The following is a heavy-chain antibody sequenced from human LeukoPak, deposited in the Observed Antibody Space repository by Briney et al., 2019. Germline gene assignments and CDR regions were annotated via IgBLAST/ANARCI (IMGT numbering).Heavy chain of an antibody. D-gene: IGHD3-22*01. CDR3: ASSRGYYDSSGYYQNYYYGMDV. J-gene: IGHJ6*02. CDR2: IIPILGIA. CDR1: GGTFSSYT. Sequence: SVKVSCKASGGTFSSYTISWVRQAPGQGLEWMGRIIPILGIANYAQKFQGRVTITADKSTSTAYMELSSLRSEDTAVYYCASSRGYYDSSGYYQNYYYGMDVWGQGTTITVSS. V-gene: IGHV1-69*02.